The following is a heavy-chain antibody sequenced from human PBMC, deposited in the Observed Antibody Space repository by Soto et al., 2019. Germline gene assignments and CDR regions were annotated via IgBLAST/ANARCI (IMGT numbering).Heavy chain of an antibody. Sequence: PSETLSLTCTVSGGSISSSSYYWGWIRQPPGKGLEWIGSIYYSGSTYYNPSLKSRVTISVDTSKNQFSLKLSSVTAADTAVYYCARQEYYDILTRLYRGPLFDYWGQGTLVTVSS. D-gene: IGHD3-9*01. CDR3: ARQEYYDILTRLYRGPLFDY. V-gene: IGHV4-39*01. J-gene: IGHJ4*02. CDR1: GGSISSSSYY. CDR2: IYYSGST.